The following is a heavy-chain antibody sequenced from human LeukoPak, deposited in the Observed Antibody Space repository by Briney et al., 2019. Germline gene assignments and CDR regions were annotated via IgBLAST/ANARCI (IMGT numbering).Heavy chain of an antibody. Sequence: SVKVSCKASGGTFSSYAVSWVRQAPGQGLEWMGGIIPIFGTANYAQKFQGRVTITTDESTSTAYMELSSLRSEDTAVYYCARTNWGREYYYYGMDVWGQGTTVTVSS. CDR1: GGTFSSYA. CDR2: IIPIFGTA. CDR3: ARTNWGREYYYYGMDV. D-gene: IGHD7-27*01. V-gene: IGHV1-69*05. J-gene: IGHJ6*02.